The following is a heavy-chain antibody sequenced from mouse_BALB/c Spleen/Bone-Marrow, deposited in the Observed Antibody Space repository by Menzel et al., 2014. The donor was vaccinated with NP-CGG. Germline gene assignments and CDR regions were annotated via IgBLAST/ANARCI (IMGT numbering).Heavy chain of an antibody. Sequence: VQLVESGPELVSPGVSVKISCKAFGYTFXDYAIHWVKQSHSKSLEWIGIISTYSANTNYDQKFKGKATMTVDKSSSTAYMELARLTFEDSAIYFCARDISGYVRAMDYWGQGTSVTVSS. J-gene: IGHJ4*01. CDR2: ISTYSANT. CDR3: ARDISGYVRAMDY. CDR1: GYTFXDYA. D-gene: IGHD3-2*01. V-gene: IGHV1-67*01.